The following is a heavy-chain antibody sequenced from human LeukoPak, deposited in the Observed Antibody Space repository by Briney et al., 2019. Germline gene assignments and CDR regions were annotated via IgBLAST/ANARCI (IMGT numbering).Heavy chain of an antibody. CDR2: IYHSGST. CDR3: ARVVVVPAAIGDV. CDR1: GYSISSGYY. Sequence: PSETLSLTCAVSGYSISSGYYWGWIRQPPGKGLEWIGSIYHSGSTYYNPSLKSRVTISVDTSKNQFSLKLSSVTAADTAVYYCARVVVVPAAIGDVWGKGTTVTVSS. V-gene: IGHV4-38-2*01. J-gene: IGHJ6*04. D-gene: IGHD2-2*02.